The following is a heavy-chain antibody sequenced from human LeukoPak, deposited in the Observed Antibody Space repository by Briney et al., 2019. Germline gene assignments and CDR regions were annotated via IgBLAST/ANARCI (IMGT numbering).Heavy chain of an antibody. J-gene: IGHJ4*02. CDR1: GIPFGDYY. V-gene: IGHV3-21*01. Sequence: GGSLRLSCVVSGIPFGDYYMNWIRQAPGKGLEWVSSISSSSSYIYYADSVKGRFTISRDNAKNSLYLQMNSLRAEDTAVYYCARDVSADYWGQGTLVTVSS. CDR2: ISSSSSYI. D-gene: IGHD5/OR15-5a*01. CDR3: ARDVSADY.